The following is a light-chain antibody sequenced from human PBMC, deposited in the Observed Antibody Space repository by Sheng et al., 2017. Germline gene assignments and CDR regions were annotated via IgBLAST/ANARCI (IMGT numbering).Light chain of an antibody. CDR1: SSDVGSYNF. V-gene: IGLV2-23*02. CDR3: CSYASSNSYV. J-gene: IGLJ1*01. Sequence: QSALTQPASVSGSPGQSITISCTGTSSDVGSYNFVSWYQQHPGKAPKVMIYEVSKRPSGVSDRFFGSKSGNTASLTISGLQAEDEADYYCCSYASSNSYVFGTGTKVTVL. CDR2: EVS.